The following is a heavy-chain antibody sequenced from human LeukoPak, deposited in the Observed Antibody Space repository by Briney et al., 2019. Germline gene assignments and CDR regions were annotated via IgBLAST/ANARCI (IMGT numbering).Heavy chain of an antibody. Sequence: GGSLRLSCAASGLTVSSDYMSWVRQAPGKGLEWVSVIYSGGSTYYADSVKGRFTISRDNSKNTLYLQMNSLRAEDTAVYYCARSTSYYDFWSGWGWFDPWGQGTLVTVSS. D-gene: IGHD3-3*01. CDR1: GLTVSSDY. J-gene: IGHJ5*02. CDR2: IYSGGST. V-gene: IGHV3-66*01. CDR3: ARSTSYYDFWSGWGWFDP.